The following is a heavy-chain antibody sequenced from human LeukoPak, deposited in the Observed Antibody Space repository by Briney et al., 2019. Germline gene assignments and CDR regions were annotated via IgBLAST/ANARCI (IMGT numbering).Heavy chain of an antibody. D-gene: IGHD5-12*01. V-gene: IGHV5-51*01. CDR3: ARRDSGFEFFDY. CDR2: IYPGDSDT. J-gene: IGHJ4*02. Sequence: GESLKISCKGSGYSFTNYWIGWARQMPGKGLEWMGIIYPGDSDTRYSPSFQGQVTISADKSLTTAYLQWSSLEASDSAMYYCARRDSGFEFFDYWGQGTLVTVSS. CDR1: GYSFTNYW.